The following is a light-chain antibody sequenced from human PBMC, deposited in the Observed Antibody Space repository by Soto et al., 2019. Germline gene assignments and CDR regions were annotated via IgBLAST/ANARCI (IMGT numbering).Light chain of an antibody. CDR2: DAT. Sequence: QAVVTQEPSLTVSPGETVTLTCGSSTGAVTSGHYPLWIQQKPGQAPRTLIYDATNKQSWTPARFSASLLGGKAALTLSGAQPEDEGDYYCSLSYDGARIFGGGTKLTVL. V-gene: IGLV7-46*01. CDR1: TGAVTSGHY. CDR3: SLSYDGARI. J-gene: IGLJ2*01.